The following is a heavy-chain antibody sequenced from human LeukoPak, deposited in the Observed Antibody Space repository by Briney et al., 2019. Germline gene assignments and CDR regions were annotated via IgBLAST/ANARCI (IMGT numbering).Heavy chain of an antibody. CDR1: GPSLTSVGYY. J-gene: IGHJ4*02. D-gene: IGHD6-13*01. Sequence: PPESLSPTCTVAGPSLTSVGYYWSWIRQPPGKGLDWIGEINHSESTNYNPSLKSRVTISVDTSKNHFSLKLSAVTAADTAVYYCARFPVRTFVSSWYSPFDYWGQGTLVTVSS. CDR2: INHSEST. CDR3: ARFPVRTFVSSWYSPFDY. V-gene: IGHV4-34*01.